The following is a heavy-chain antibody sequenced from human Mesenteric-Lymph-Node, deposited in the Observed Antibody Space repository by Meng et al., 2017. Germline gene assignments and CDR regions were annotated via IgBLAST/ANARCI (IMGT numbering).Heavy chain of an antibody. CDR3: ARSSLRFLEWLLYQDY. CDR2: ISYDGSNK. J-gene: IGHJ4*02. Sequence: GESLKISCAASGFTFSSYAMHWVRQAPGKGLEWVAVISYDGSNKYYADSVKGRFTISRDNSKNTLYLQMNSLRAEDTAVYYCARSSLRFLEWLLYQDYWGQGTLVTVAS. CDR1: GFTFSSYA. D-gene: IGHD3-3*01. V-gene: IGHV3-30*01.